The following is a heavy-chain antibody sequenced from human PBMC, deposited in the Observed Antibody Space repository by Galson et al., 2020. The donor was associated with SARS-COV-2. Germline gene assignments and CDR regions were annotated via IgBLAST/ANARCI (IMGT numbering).Heavy chain of an antibody. CDR2: ISAYNGNT. CDR1: GYTFTSYG. Sequence: ASVTVSCKASGYTFTSYGISWVRQAPGQGLEWMGWISAYNGNTNYAQKLQGRVTMTTDTSTSTAYMELRSLRSDDTAVYYCARDRVMSDSSGYYYEDDAFDIWGQGTMVTVSS. J-gene: IGHJ3*02. V-gene: IGHV1-18*01. D-gene: IGHD3-22*01. CDR3: ARDRVMSDSSGYYYEDDAFDI.